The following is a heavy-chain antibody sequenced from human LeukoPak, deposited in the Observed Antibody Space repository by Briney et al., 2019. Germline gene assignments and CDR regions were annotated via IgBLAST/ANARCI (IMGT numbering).Heavy chain of an antibody. J-gene: IGHJ4*02. CDR2: ISHDGTIK. Sequence: PGGSLRLSCAAAGFTFSAHPMHWVRQAPGKGLEWVTVISHDGTIKYHADSVKGRFTISRDISKNTLFLQMDSLRVEDTAVYYCARGDYYERSSYYYYIDYWGQGLLVTVSS. V-gene: IGHV3-30*04. D-gene: IGHD3-22*01. CDR1: GFTFSAHP. CDR3: ARGDYYERSSYYYYIDY.